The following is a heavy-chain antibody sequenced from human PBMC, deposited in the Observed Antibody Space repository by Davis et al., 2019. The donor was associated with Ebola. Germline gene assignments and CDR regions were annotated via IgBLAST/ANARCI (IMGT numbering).Heavy chain of an antibody. CDR1: GYTFTSYY. V-gene: IGHV1-46*01. CDR2: INPSGGST. Sequence: ASVKVSCKASGYTFTSYYMHWVRQAPGQGLEWMGIINPSGGSTSYAQKFQGRVTMTRDTSTSTVYMELSSLRSEDTAVYYCAREDIVVVTAHPDYYYYGMDVWGQGTTVTVSS. D-gene: IGHD2-21*02. J-gene: IGHJ6*02. CDR3: AREDIVVVTAHPDYYYYGMDV.